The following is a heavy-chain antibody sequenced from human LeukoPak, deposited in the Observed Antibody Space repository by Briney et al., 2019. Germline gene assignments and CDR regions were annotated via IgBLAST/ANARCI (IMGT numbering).Heavy chain of an antibody. CDR1: GYSFTSYW. CDR3: ARQQTSLDAFDI. CDR2: IYPGDSDT. Sequence: GESLKISCKGSGYSFTSYWIGWVRQMPGKGLEWMGIIYPGDSDTRYGPSFQGQVTFSADKSISTAYLQWSSLKASDTAMFFCARQQTSLDAFDIWGQGTMVTVSS. V-gene: IGHV5-51*01. J-gene: IGHJ3*02.